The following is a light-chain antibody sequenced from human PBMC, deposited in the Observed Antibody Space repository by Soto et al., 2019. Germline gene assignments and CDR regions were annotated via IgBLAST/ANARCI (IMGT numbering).Light chain of an antibody. J-gene: IGKJ1*01. Sequence: EIVLTQSPGTLSLSPGERATLSCRASQSVSSSYLAWYKQKPGQAPRLLIYGASSRDTGISDTFSGSGSGTDFTLTITRLEPEDFAVYYCQQYGSPVTFGQGTKVEIK. CDR2: GAS. CDR3: QQYGSPVT. V-gene: IGKV3-20*01. CDR1: QSVSSSY.